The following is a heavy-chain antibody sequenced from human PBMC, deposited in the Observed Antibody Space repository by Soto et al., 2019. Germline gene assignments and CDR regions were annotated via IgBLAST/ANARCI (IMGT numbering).Heavy chain of an antibody. Sequence: QVQLQESGPGLVKPSQTLSLTCTVSGDSIGTGGYYWDGIRQHPGKGPEWSGYIHYSGNTYYNPSLKSRLTISLDTSKNQFSLHLSSVTAADTAVYYCATNHDDISGRTPLLFDSWGQGTLVTVSS. V-gene: IGHV4-31*03. D-gene: IGHD3-22*01. J-gene: IGHJ4*02. CDR2: IHYSGNT. CDR3: ATNHDDISGRTPLLFDS. CDR1: GDSIGTGGYY.